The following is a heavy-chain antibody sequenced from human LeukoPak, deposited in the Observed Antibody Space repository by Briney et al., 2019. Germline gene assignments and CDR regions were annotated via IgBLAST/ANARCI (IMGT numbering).Heavy chain of an antibody. V-gene: IGHV3-30*04. CDR1: GFTFSSYA. CDR2: ISYDGSNK. Sequence: RRSLRLSCAASGFTFSSYAMHWVRQAPGKGLEWVAVISYDGSNKYYADSVKGRFTISRDNSKNTLYLQMNSLRAEDTAVYYCAREGSPYCSGGSCYIYYFDYWGQGTLVTVSS. D-gene: IGHD2-15*01. CDR3: AREGSPYCSGGSCYIYYFDY. J-gene: IGHJ4*02.